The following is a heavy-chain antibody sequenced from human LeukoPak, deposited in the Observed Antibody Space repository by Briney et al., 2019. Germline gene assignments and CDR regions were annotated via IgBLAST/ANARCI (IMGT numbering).Heavy chain of an antibody. CDR3: AHNGAWRYYFDY. D-gene: IGHD3-16*01. CDR2: ILWNADK. Sequence: ESGPTLVNPTQTLTLTCTFSGFSLNTSGVGVGWIRQPPGKALEWLALILWNADKRYSPSLKSRLTITKDTSKNQVVLTMTNMDPVDTATYYCAHNGAWRYYFDYWGQGTLVTVSS. V-gene: IGHV2-5*01. J-gene: IGHJ4*02. CDR1: GFSLNTSGVG.